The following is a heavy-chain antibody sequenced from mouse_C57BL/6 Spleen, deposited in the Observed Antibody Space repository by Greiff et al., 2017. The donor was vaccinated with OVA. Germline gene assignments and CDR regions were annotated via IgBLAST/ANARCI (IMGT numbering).Heavy chain of an antibody. Sequence: VQLQQSGPELVKPGASVKISCKASGYSFTGYYMNWVKQSPEKSLEWIGEINPSTGGTTYNQKFKAKATLTVDKSSSTAYMQVKSLTSEDSAVYNCARSPLGAMDYWGQGTSVTVSS. V-gene: IGHV1-42*01. CDR2: INPSTGGT. J-gene: IGHJ4*01. CDR1: GYSFTGYY. CDR3: ARSPLGAMDY. D-gene: IGHD3-3*01.